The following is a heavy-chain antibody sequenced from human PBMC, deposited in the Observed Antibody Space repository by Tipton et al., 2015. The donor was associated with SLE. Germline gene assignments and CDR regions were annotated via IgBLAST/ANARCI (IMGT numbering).Heavy chain of an antibody. V-gene: IGHV4-61*02. CDR2: VFVSGDT. CDR1: GASISSGSYF. Sequence: TLSLTCSPSGASISSGSYFWTWIRHPAGKSLEWIGRVFVSGDTNYNPSVKSRVTISVDTSQNQFSLKLTAVTAADTAVYYCARTLDALDIWGQGTMVTVSS. J-gene: IGHJ3*02. CDR3: ARTLDALDI.